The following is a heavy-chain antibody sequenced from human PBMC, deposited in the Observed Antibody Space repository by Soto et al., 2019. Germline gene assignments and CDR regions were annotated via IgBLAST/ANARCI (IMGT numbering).Heavy chain of an antibody. CDR1: TFTFTTFG. CDR3: TKVRAGPSSYYYYAMDV. D-gene: IGHD6-25*01. J-gene: IGHJ6*02. CDR2: ISHDGSNK. V-gene: IGHV3-30*18. Sequence: QLQLVESGGGVVQPGRSLRLSCEPSTFTFTTFGMHWVRQAPGKGLEWVAFISHDGSNKDYADSVKRRFTISRENPRNTLYLQMSSLRAEDTAVYYCTKVRAGPSSYYYYAMDVWGQGTTVTVSS.